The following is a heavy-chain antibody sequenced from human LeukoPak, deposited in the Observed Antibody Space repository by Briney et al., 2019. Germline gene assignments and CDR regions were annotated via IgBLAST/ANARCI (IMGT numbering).Heavy chain of an antibody. CDR1: GFTFSSYE. CDR3: AKEIGTAIYFDY. D-gene: IGHD5-18*01. CDR2: ISGSGRAT. Sequence: QPGGSLRLSCAGSGFTFSSYEMSWVGQAPGKGLEWVSSISGSGRATNYADSVKGRFTISRENSKNTMYLQMNSLRAEDTAIYYCAKEIGTAIYFDYWGQGTVVTVSS. V-gene: IGHV3-23*01. J-gene: IGHJ4*02.